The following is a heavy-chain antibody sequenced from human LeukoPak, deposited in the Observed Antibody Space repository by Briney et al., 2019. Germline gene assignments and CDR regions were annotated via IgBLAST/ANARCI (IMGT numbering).Heavy chain of an antibody. J-gene: IGHJ6*02. D-gene: IGHD3-10*01. CDR2: IRYDGSNK. Sequence: PGGSLRLSCAASGFTFSSYGMRWVRQAPGKGLEWVAFIRYDGSNKYYADSVKGRFTISRDNSKNTLYLQMNSLRAEDTAVYYCAKAPNYYGSGSYYTLYYYYGMDVWGQGTTVTVSS. CDR1: GFTFSSYG. CDR3: AKAPNYYGSGSYYTLYYYYGMDV. V-gene: IGHV3-30*02.